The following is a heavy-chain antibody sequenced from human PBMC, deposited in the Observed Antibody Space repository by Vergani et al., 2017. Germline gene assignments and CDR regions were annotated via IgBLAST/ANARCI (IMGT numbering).Heavy chain of an antibody. CDR2: IIPIFGIA. CDR1: GGTFSSYA. CDR3: ASDEEEYSSSRYFDD. V-gene: IGHV1-69*17. J-gene: IGHJ4*02. Sequence: QVQLVQSGAEVKKPGSSVKVSCKASGGTFSSYAISWVRQAPGQGLEWMGGIIPIFGIANYAQKCQGRVTITADKSTSTVCMWLGSLRSEDTAVYDCASDEEEYSSSRYFDDWGQGTLVTVSS. D-gene: IGHD6-6*01.